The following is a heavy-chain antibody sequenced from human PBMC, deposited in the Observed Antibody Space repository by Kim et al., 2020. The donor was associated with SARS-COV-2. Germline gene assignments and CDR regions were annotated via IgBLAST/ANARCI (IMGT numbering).Heavy chain of an antibody. CDR3: ARVSTVAGWFDP. J-gene: IGHJ5*02. Sequence: YSRSLKSRVTMSVDAYKNQFSLKLSAVAAADTAVYYCARVSTVAGWFDPWGQGTLVTVSS. D-gene: IGHD4-17*01. V-gene: IGHV4-4*07.